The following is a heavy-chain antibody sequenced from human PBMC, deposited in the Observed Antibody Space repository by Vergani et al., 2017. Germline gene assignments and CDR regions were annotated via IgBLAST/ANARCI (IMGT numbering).Heavy chain of an antibody. D-gene: IGHD2-2*01. V-gene: IGHV3-23*04. Sequence: EVQLVESGGGLVKPGGSLRLSCAASGFTFSSFAMSWVRQAPGKGLEWVSTNSGSGGSTYYADSVKGRFTISRDNSKNTLYLQMNSLRAEDTAVYYCAKDRYCSSTSCYGYMDVWGKGTTVTVSS. CDR3: AKDRYCSSTSCYGYMDV. CDR2: NSGSGGST. CDR1: GFTFSSFA. J-gene: IGHJ6*03.